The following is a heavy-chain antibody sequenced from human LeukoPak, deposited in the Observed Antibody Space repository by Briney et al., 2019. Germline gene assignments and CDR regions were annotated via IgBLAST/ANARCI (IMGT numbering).Heavy chain of an antibody. CDR1: GFTFSSYG. CDR2: IRYDGSNK. D-gene: IGHD2-2*01. J-gene: IGHJ4*02. CDR3: ATLAGGSTTYDY. Sequence: GGSLRLSCAASGFTFSSYGMHWVRQAPGKGLEWVAFIRYDGSNKYYADSVKGRFTISRDNSKNTLYLQMNSLRAEDTAVYYCATLAGGSTTYDYWGQGTLVTVSS. V-gene: IGHV3-30*02.